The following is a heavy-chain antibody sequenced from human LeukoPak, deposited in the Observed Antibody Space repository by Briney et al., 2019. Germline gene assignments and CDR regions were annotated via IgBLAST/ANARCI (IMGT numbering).Heavy chain of an antibody. CDR1: GGSFSGYY. D-gene: IGHD3-22*01. J-gene: IGHJ4*02. CDR3: ARSTYYYDTSGYDYEYYFDL. CDR2: INHSGST. Sequence: SETLSLTCAVYGGSFSGYYWSWIRQPPGKGLEWIGEINHSGSTNYNPSLKSRVTISVDTSKNQFSLKLSSVTAADTAVYYCARSTYYYDTSGYDYEYYFDLWGQGTLVTVSS. V-gene: IGHV4-34*01.